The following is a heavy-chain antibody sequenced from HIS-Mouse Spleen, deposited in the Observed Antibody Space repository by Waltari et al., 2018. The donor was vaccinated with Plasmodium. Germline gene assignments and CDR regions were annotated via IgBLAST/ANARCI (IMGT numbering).Heavy chain of an antibody. CDR2: IYYSGST. V-gene: IGHV4-39*01. CDR3: ARRGGSYYYFDY. CDR1: GGSISSSSYY. J-gene: IGHJ4*02. D-gene: IGHD1-26*01. Sequence: QLQLQESGPGLVKPSETLSLTCTVSGGSISSSSYYWGWIRQPPGKGLEWIGSIYYSGSTYDNPALKSRVTISVDTSKNQFSLKLSSVTAADTAVYYCARRGGSYYYFDYWGQGTLVTVSS.